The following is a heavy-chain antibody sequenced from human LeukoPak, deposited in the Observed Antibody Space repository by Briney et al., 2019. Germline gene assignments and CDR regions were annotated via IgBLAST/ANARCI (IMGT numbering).Heavy chain of an antibody. CDR2: ISSSSSNI. CDR1: GFTFTSYV. V-gene: IGHV3-21*01. CDR3: ARDLKVAAAGTPAYYYGMDV. D-gene: IGHD6-13*01. Sequence: PGGSLRLSCAASGFTFTSYVMSWVRQAPGKGLEWVSSISSSSSNIYYADSVKGRFTISRDNAKNSLYLQMNSLRVDDTAVYYCARDLKVAAAGTPAYYYGMDVWGQGTTVTVSS. J-gene: IGHJ6*02.